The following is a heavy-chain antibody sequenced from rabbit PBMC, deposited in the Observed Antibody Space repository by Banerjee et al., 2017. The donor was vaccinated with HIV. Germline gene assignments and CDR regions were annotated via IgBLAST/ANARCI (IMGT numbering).Heavy chain of an antibody. V-gene: IGHV1S45*01. CDR1: GFDFSGYH. CDR3: ARDLAGVVGWNLNL. Sequence: QEQLEESGGDLVKPGGSLTLSCKASGFDFSGYHISWVRQAPGKGLEWIACINTSSGNTVYATWAKGRFTISRTSSTTVALQMTSLTAADTATYFCARDLAGVVGWNLNLWGQGTLVTVS. CDR2: INTSSGNT. D-gene: IGHD4-1*01. J-gene: IGHJ4*01.